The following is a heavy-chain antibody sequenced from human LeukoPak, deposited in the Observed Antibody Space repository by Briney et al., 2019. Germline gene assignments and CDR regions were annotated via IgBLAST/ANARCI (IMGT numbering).Heavy chain of an antibody. J-gene: IGHJ4*02. Sequence: GGSLRLSCAASGFRFDDFGKSWVRQAPGKGLEWVSGMNSNGDITGYADSVKGRSTISRDNAKNSLYLQMDILRAEDTALYYCTRKGLGGELGGFDHWGQGTLVTVSS. CDR1: GFRFDDFG. V-gene: IGHV3-20*04. CDR3: TRKGLGGELGGFDH. CDR2: MNSNGDIT. D-gene: IGHD1-26*01.